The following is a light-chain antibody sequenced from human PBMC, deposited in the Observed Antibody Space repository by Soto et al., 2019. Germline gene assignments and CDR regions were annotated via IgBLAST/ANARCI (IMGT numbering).Light chain of an antibody. CDR1: SSNIGAGYD. J-gene: IGLJ3*02. CDR3: QSYDSSLSGLYWV. CDR2: GNS. Sequence: QSALTQPPSVSGAPGQRVTISCTGSSSNIGAGYDVHWYQQLPGTAPKLLIYGNSNRPSGVPDRFSGSKSGTSASLAITGLQAEDEADYYCQSYDSSLSGLYWVFGGGTKLTVL. V-gene: IGLV1-40*01.